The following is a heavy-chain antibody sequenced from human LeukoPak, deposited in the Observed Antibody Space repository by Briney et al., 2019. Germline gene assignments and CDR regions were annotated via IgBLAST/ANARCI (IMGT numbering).Heavy chain of an antibody. D-gene: IGHD6-19*01. CDR3: ARARGSGQWLVNFDY. J-gene: IGHJ4*02. CDR1: GYTFTGYY. CDR2: INPNSGGT. Sequence: ASVKVSCKASGYTFTGYYMHWVRQAPGQGLEWMGRINPNSGGTNYARKFQGRVTMTRDTSISTAYMELSRLRSDDTAVYYCARARGSGQWLVNFDYWGQGTLVTVSS. V-gene: IGHV1-2*06.